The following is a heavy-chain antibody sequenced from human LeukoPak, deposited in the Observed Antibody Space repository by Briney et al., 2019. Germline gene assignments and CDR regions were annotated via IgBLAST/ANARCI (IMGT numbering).Heavy chain of an antibody. CDR2: ISGDGGST. J-gene: IGHJ4*02. V-gene: IGHV3-43*02. CDR3: ARMHYFDY. D-gene: IGHD2/OR15-2a*01. CDR1: GFTFDDYA. Sequence: PGGSLRLSCAASGFTFDDYAMHWVRQAPGKGLEWVSLISGDGGSTYYADSVKGRFTISRDNAKNSLYLQMNSLRDEDTAVYYCARMHYFDYWGQGTLVTVSS.